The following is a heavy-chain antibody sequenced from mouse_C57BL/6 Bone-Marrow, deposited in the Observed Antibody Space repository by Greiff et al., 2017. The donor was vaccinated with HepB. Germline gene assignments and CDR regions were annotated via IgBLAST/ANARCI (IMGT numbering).Heavy chain of an antibody. CDR1: GYTFTDYE. CDR3: TRPDYDPAWFAY. D-gene: IGHD2-4*01. V-gene: IGHV1-15*01. J-gene: IGHJ3*01. Sequence: VQLQQSGAELVRPGASVTLSCKASGYTFTDYEMHWVKQTPVHGLEWIGAIDPETGGTAYNQKFKGKAILTADKSSSTAYMELRSLTSEDSAVYYCTRPDYDPAWFAYWGQGTLVTVSA. CDR2: IDPETGGT.